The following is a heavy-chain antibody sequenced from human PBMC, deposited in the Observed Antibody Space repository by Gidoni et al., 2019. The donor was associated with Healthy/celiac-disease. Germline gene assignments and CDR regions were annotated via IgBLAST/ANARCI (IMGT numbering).Heavy chain of an antibody. CDR1: GFTFSSYS. Sequence: EVQLVESGGGLVKPGGSLRLSCAASGFTFSSYSMNWVRQAPGKGLEWVSSISSSSSYIYYADSVKGRFTISRDNAKNSLYLQMNSLRAEDTAVYYCARDGGITFGGVTRDYAFDIWGQGTMVTVSS. CDR3: ARDGGITFGGVTRDYAFDI. J-gene: IGHJ3*02. V-gene: IGHV3-21*01. CDR2: ISSSSSYI. D-gene: IGHD3-16*01.